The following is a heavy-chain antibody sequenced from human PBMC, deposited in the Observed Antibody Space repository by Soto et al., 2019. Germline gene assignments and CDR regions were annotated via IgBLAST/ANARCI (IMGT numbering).Heavy chain of an antibody. D-gene: IGHD3-16*01. CDR2: ISGAGGST. CDR3: AKGRPPFDL. Sequence: EVQLLESGGGLVQPGGSLRLSCAASQFTVSDYAMGWVRQAPGKGLEWVSLISGAGGSTNYADSVKGRFAISRDNSENNLYLQMNSLSAEDQAVYYCAKGRPPFDLWGRGTLVIVSS. J-gene: IGHJ2*01. V-gene: IGHV3-23*01. CDR1: QFTVSDYA.